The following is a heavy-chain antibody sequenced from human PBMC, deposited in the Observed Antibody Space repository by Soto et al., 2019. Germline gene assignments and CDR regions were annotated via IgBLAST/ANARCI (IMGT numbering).Heavy chain of an antibody. Sequence: PSETLSLTCTVSGGSISSGGYYWSWIRQHPGKGLEWTGYIYYSGSTYYNPSLKSRVTISVDTSKNQFSLKLSSVTAADTAVYYCARGSYGDYDGGVDYWGQGTLVTVSS. CDR1: GGSISSGGYY. CDR2: IYYSGST. D-gene: IGHD4-17*01. V-gene: IGHV4-31*03. CDR3: ARGSYGDYDGGVDY. J-gene: IGHJ4*02.